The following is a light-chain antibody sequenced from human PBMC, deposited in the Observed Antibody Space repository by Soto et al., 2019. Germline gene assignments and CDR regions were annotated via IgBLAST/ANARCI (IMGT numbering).Light chain of an antibody. V-gene: IGKV1-5*03. Sequence: DIQMTQSPSTLSASVGDRVTITCRASQSISSWLAWYQQKPGKAPKILIYKASSLESGVPSRFSGSGSGTEFTLTISSLQPDACATYYCQQYNSYPCTFGQGTKVDIK. CDR3: QQYNSYPCT. CDR2: KAS. CDR1: QSISSW. J-gene: IGKJ1*01.